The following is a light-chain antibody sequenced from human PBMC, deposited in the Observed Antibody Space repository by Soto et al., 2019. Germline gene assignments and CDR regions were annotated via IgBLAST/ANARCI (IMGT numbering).Light chain of an antibody. V-gene: IGKV3D-15*01. CDR2: GAS. CDR1: QRVSTY. Sequence: TQSADKLSLSPGDSATLACRASQRVSTYFAWYKGKPGQGPRLLMYGASSRDTGIPDRFSGSGSGPDFTLTISSLRPVDFATYYCQQYNNYPATFGQGPRWIS. J-gene: IGKJ2*01. CDR3: QQYNNYPAT.